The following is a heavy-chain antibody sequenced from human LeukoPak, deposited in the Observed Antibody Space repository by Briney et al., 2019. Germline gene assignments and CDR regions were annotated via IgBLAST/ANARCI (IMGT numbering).Heavy chain of an antibody. Sequence: SETLSLTCTVSGGSILNYYWSWFRQPPGKGLEWIGYIYYNGRTTYNPSLKSRLTISVDTSKNQFSLKLNSLTAADTAAYYCARHSPFDGWNYDYWGQGTLVTVSS. CDR3: ARHSPFDGWNYDY. J-gene: IGHJ4*02. CDR1: GGSILNYY. CDR2: IYYNGRT. D-gene: IGHD1-7*01. V-gene: IGHV4-59*08.